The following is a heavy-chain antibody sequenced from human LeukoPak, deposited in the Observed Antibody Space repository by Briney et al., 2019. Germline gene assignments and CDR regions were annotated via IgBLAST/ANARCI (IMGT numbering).Heavy chain of an antibody. Sequence: GGSLRLSRAASDFTFSTYSMSWVRRTPEKGLEWGSDINDYGDTTFYADSVRGRFTISRDNSKNTLYLQMNTLRADDTAIYYCAKKSGSGPYPLDYWGQGTLVTVSS. CDR2: INDYGDTT. D-gene: IGHD3-10*01. CDR1: DFTFSTYS. J-gene: IGHJ4*02. CDR3: AKKSGSGPYPLDY. V-gene: IGHV3-23*01.